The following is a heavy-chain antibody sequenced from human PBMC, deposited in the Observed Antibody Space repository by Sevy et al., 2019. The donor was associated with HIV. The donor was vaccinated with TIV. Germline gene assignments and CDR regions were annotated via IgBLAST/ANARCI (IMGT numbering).Heavy chain of an antibody. J-gene: IGHJ6*02. CDR1: GFTFSSYA. D-gene: IGHD3-3*01. Sequence: GGSLRLSCAASGFTFSSYAMSWVRQAPGKGLQWVSVISGSGGSTYYADSVKGRFTIFRDNSENTMYLQMNSLRAEDTAVYYCARRPDFGVVIPTGVMDVWGQGTTVTVSS. V-gene: IGHV3-23*01. CDR2: ISGSGGST. CDR3: ARRPDFGVVIPTGVMDV.